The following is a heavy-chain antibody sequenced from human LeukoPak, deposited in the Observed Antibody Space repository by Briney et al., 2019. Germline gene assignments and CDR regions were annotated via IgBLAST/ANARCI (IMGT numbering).Heavy chain of an antibody. V-gene: IGHV4-30-4*01. D-gene: IGHD2-21*02. CDR2: IYYSGST. CDR3: ARDCGGDCYSD. CDR1: GGSISSGDYY. Sequence: SETLSLTCAVSGGSISSGDYYWSWSRQPPGKGLEWIGYIYYSGSTYYNPSLKSRVTMSVDTSKNQFSLKLSSVTAADTAVYYCARDCGGDCYSDWGQGTLVTVSS. J-gene: IGHJ4*02.